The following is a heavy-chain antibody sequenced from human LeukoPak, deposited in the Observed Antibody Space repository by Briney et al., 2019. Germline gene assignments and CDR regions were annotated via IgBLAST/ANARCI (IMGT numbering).Heavy chain of an antibody. CDR1: GYTLTELS. CDR2: FDPEDGET. D-gene: IGHD1-26*01. J-gene: IGHJ3*02. Sequence: ASVKVSFKVSGYTLTELSMHWVRQAPGKGLEWMGGFDPEDGETIYAQKFQGRVTMTEDTSTDTAYMELSSLRSEDTAVYYCARGIPSGELIDAFDIWGQGTMVTVSS. V-gene: IGHV1-24*01. CDR3: ARGIPSGELIDAFDI.